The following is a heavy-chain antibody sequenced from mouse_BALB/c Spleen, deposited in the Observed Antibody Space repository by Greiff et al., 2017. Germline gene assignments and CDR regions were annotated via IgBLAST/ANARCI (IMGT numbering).Heavy chain of an antibody. CDR1: GYTFTDYN. Sequence: VQLKQSGPELVKPGASVKISCKASGYTFTDYNMHWVKQSHGKSLEWIGYIYPYNGGTGYNQKFKSKATLTVDNSSSTAYMELRSLTSEDSAVYYCARGGLSYYFDYWGQGTTLTVSS. CDR3: ARGGLSYYFDY. CDR2: IYPYNGGT. J-gene: IGHJ2*01. D-gene: IGHD3-3*01. V-gene: IGHV1S29*02.